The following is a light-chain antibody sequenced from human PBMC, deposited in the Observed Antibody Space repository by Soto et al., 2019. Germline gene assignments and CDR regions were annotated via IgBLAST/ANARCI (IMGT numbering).Light chain of an antibody. J-gene: IGKJ5*01. Sequence: EILMTQSPATLSLSPGETATRSCRASQSVISDYLAWYQQKPDQAPRLVIYGASGRAAGIPDRFNGSGSGTDFTLTISRLEPEDFAMYYCQQYGSSVFTFGQGTRLEIK. CDR3: QQYGSSVFT. V-gene: IGKV3-20*01. CDR2: GAS. CDR1: QSVISDY.